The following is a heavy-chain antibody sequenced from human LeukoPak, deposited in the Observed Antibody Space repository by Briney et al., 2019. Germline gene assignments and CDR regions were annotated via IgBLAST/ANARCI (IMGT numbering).Heavy chain of an antibody. CDR3: ARREYSSSSRRFDY. Sequence: GGSLRLSCAASGFTFSSYAMSWVRQAPGKGLEWVSGFSGSGGSTYYADSVKGRFTISRNNSKNTLYLQMNSLRAEDTAVYYCARREYSSSSRRFDYWGQGTLVTVSS. V-gene: IGHV3-23*01. J-gene: IGHJ4*02. CDR1: GFTFSSYA. D-gene: IGHD6-6*01. CDR2: FSGSGGST.